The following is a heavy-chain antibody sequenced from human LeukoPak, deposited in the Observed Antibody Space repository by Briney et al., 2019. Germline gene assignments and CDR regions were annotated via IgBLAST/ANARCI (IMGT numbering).Heavy chain of an antibody. CDR2: IKSKTDGGTA. J-gene: IGHJ5*02. V-gene: IGHV3-15*01. Sequence: GGSLRLSCAASGFTFPNTWMSWVRQAPGKGLEWVGRIKSKTDGGTADYAAPGKGRFTISRDDSKNTMYLQMNSLKTEDTAVYYCITWRWFDPWGQGTLVTVST. CDR1: GFTFPNTW. CDR3: ITWRWFDP.